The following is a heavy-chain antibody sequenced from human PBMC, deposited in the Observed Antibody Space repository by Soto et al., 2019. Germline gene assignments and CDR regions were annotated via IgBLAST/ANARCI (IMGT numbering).Heavy chain of an antibody. V-gene: IGHV4-39*01. J-gene: IGHJ5*02. CDR3: ARRWAIAAGRGGWFDP. CDR1: DASVSNSHFY. Sequence: PSETLSLTCTVSDASVSNSHFYWGWIRQPPGKGLEWIGSINYSGSTYYNPSLQSRLTISVDTSNYQFSLKLSSVTAADTGVYYCARRWAIAAGRGGWFDPWGQGTLVTVSS. CDR2: INYSGST. D-gene: IGHD6-13*01.